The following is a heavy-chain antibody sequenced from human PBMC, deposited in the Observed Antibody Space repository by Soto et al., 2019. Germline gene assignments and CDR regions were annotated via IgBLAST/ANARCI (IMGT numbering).Heavy chain of an antibody. CDR1: GDSVSSNSAA. CDR2: TYYRSKWYN. Sequence: SQTLSLTCAISGDSVSSNSAAWNWIRQSPSRGLEWLGRTYYRSKWYNDYAVSVKSRITINPDTSKNQFSLQLNSVTPENRAVYYCAREYSNPNDPYNWNYVGPRHYYYYMDVWGKGTTVTVSS. V-gene: IGHV6-1*01. CDR3: AREYSNPNDPYNWNYVGPRHYYYYMDV. D-gene: IGHD1-7*01. J-gene: IGHJ6*03.